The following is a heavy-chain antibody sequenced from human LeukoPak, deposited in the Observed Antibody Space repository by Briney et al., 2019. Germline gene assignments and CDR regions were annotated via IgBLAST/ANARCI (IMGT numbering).Heavy chain of an antibody. D-gene: IGHD5-24*01. CDR3: ARVNGYNMYYFDY. CDR2: MNPNSGNT. CDR1: GYTFTSYD. J-gene: IGHJ4*02. Sequence: ALVKVSCKASGYTFTSYDINWVRQATGQGLEWMGWMNPNSGNTGYAQKFQGRVTITRNTSISTAYMELSSLRSEDTAVYYCARVNGYNMYYFDYWGQGTLVTVSS. V-gene: IGHV1-8*03.